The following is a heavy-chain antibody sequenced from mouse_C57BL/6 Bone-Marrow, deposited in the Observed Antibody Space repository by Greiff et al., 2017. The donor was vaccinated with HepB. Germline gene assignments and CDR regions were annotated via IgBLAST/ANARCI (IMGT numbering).Heavy chain of an antibody. D-gene: IGHD2-5*01. CDR1: GYTFTSYW. CDR2: IDPNSGGT. V-gene: IGHV1-72*01. J-gene: IGHJ4*01. Sequence: HQSCKASGYTFTSYWMHWVKQRPGRGLEWIGRIDPNSGGTKYNEKFKSKATLTVDKPSSTAYMQLSSLTSEDSAVYYCARGYSNGDYYLYYAMDYWGQGTSVTVSS. CDR3: ARGYSNGDYYLYYAMDY.